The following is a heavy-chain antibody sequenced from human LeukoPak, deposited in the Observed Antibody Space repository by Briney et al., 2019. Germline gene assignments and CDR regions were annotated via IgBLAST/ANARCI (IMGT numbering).Heavy chain of an antibody. J-gene: IGHJ4*02. Sequence: SGTLSLTCGVSGGSISNTNWWTWFRQPPGKGLEWIGEVNLQGSTNYNPSLKSRDAISVDKSENHISLKLTSVTAADTAVYYCAREGGPYRPLDYSGQGTLVTVAS. CDR2: VNLQGST. CDR1: GGSISNTNW. CDR3: AREGGPYRPLDY. V-gene: IGHV4-4*02.